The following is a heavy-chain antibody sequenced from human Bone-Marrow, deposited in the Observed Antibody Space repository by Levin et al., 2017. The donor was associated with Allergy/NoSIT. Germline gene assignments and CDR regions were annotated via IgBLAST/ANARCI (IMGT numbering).Heavy chain of an antibody. CDR2: IIPIFGTA. D-gene: IGHD5-24*01. J-gene: IGHJ5*02. Sequence: SVKVSCKASGGTFSSYAISWVRQAPGQGLEWMGGIIPIFGTANYAQKFQGRVTITADKSTSTAYMELSSLRSEDTAVYYCARGAEMATLVPPRGPSWFDPWGQGTLVTVSS. CDR3: ARGAEMATLVPPRGPSWFDP. CDR1: GGTFSSYA. V-gene: IGHV1-69*06.